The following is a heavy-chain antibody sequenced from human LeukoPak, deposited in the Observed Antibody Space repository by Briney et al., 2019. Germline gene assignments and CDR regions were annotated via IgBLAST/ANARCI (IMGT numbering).Heavy chain of an antibody. V-gene: IGHV1-8*01. CDR3: ARGHNYYGTDV. CDR2: MNPTSGDT. Sequence: ASVKVSCKASGCTFTSYAISWVRQATGQGLEWMGWMNPTSGDTDYAQKFQGRITITMSTSISTAYMELTSLRYEDTAVYYCARGHNYYGTDVWGQGATVTATS. CDR1: GCTFTSYA. J-gene: IGHJ6*02.